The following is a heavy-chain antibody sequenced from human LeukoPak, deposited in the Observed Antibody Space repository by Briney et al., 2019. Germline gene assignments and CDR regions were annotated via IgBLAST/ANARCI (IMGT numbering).Heavy chain of an antibody. Sequence: KTSETLSLTCAVSGGSISSGGYSWSWIRQPPGKGLEWIGYIYYSGSTYYNPSLRSRVAISVDTSKNQFSLKLSSVTAADTAVYYCARSDGYNFDYWGQGTLVTASS. CDR1: GGSISSGGYS. CDR3: ARSDGYNFDY. D-gene: IGHD5-24*01. V-gene: IGHV4-31*11. CDR2: IYYSGST. J-gene: IGHJ4*02.